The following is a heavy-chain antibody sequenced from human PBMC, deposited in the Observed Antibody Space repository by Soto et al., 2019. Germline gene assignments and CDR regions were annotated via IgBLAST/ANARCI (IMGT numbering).Heavy chain of an antibody. CDR2: IYYSGST. J-gene: IGHJ5*02. CDR1: GGSISSYY. V-gene: IGHV4-59*01. Sequence: PSETLSLTCTVSGGSISSYYWSWIRQPPGKGLEWIGYIYYSGSTNYNPSLKSRVTISVDTSKNQFSLKLSSVTAADTAVYYCARMAAAAPDWFDPWGQGTLVTVFS. D-gene: IGHD6-13*01. CDR3: ARMAAAAPDWFDP.